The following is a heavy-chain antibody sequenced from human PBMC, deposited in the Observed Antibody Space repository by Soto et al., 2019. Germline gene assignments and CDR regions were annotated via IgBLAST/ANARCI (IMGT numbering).Heavy chain of an antibody. CDR1: GFSLSTSGVG. CDR2: IYWNDDK. Sequence: SGPTLVKPTQTLTLTCTFSGFSLSTSGVGVGWIRQPPGKALEWLALIYWNDDKRYSPSLKSRLTITKDTSKNQVVLTMTNMDPVDTATYYCALKTLSIPGRQQLVRDYWGQGTLVTVSS. D-gene: IGHD6-13*01. V-gene: IGHV2-5*01. CDR3: ALKTLSIPGRQQLVRDY. J-gene: IGHJ4*02.